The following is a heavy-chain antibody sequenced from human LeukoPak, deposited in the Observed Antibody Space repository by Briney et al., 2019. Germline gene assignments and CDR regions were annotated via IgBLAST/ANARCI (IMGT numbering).Heavy chain of an antibody. Sequence: PGGSLRLSCAASGFTFSSYAMHWVRQAPGKGLEWVAVISYDGSNKYYADSVKGRFTISRDNSKNTLYLQMNSLRAEDTAVYYCASTPLPLHYYDTSHAFDIWGQGTMVTVSS. D-gene: IGHD3-22*01. CDR1: GFTFSSYA. J-gene: IGHJ3*02. CDR3: ASTPLPLHYYDTSHAFDI. CDR2: ISYDGSNK. V-gene: IGHV3-30-3*01.